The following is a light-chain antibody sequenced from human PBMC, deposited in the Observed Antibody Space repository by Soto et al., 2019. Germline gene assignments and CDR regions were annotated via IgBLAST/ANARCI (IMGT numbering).Light chain of an antibody. CDR1: QSISSW. Sequence: DIQMTQSPSTLSSSVGDRVTLTCRASQSISSWLAWYQQRPGKAPKVLIYKASNLESGVPSRFSGSGSGTEFTLTISSLQPDDFATYYCQQYNSYPCTFGQGTKLEIK. J-gene: IGKJ2*02. CDR2: KAS. CDR3: QQYNSYPCT. V-gene: IGKV1-5*03.